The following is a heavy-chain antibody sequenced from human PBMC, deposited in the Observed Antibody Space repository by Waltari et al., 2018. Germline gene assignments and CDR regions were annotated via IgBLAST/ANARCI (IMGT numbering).Heavy chain of an antibody. J-gene: IGHJ3*02. CDR2: TYYRSKWVN. CDR1: GDSVSTNSAT. CDR3: ARAWLRAFDI. Sequence: QVQLQQSGPGLVKPSQTLSLTCAISGDSVSTNSATWNWIRQSPSRGLEWRGRTYYRSKWVNDYAVSVRSRMTINPDTSKNHFSLQLNSVTPEDTAVYYCARAWLRAFDIWGQGTTIIVSS. D-gene: IGHD6-19*01. V-gene: IGHV6-1*01.